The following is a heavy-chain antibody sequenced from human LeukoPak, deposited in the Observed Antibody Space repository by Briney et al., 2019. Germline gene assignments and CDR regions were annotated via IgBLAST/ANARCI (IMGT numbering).Heavy chain of an antibody. Sequence: PSETLSLTCTVATGSISSSSSYWGWIRQPPGKGLEWIGSIYYSGSTYYNPSRKSRVTVSVDTSKNQFSLKLSSVTAADTAVYYCARLIAVGYNCFDPWGQGTLVTVSS. D-gene: IGHD2-15*01. CDR3: ARLIAVGYNCFDP. CDR1: TGSISSSSSY. V-gene: IGHV4-39*01. CDR2: IYYSGST. J-gene: IGHJ5*02.